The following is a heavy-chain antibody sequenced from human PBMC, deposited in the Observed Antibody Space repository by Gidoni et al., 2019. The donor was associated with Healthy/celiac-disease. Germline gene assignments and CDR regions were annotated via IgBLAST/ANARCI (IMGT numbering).Heavy chain of an antibody. CDR1: GFTFSSYS. V-gene: IGHV3-21*01. Sequence: EVQLVESGGGLVKPGGSLRLSCAASGFTFSSYSMNWVRQAPGKGLEWVSSISSSSSYIYYADSVKGRFTISRDNAKNSLYLQMNSLRAEDTAVYYCARDIVTMVRGGNYGMDVWGQGTTVTVSS. J-gene: IGHJ6*02. D-gene: IGHD3-10*01. CDR3: ARDIVTMVRGGNYGMDV. CDR2: ISSSSSYI.